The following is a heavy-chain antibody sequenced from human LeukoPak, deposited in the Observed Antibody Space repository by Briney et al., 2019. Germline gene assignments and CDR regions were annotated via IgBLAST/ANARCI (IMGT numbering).Heavy chain of an antibody. V-gene: IGHV3-9*01. D-gene: IGHD3-22*01. CDR1: GFDFHDYM. Sequence: GGSLRLSCAASGFDFHDYMMHWVRQPPGKGLEWVSEISWNGDTIGYADSVKGRFIISRDNAKNSLSLQMNSLRAEDSGIYYCARATSDSSGYPVSDYWGQGTLVTVSS. CDR2: ISWNGDTI. CDR3: ARATSDSSGYPVSDY. J-gene: IGHJ4*02.